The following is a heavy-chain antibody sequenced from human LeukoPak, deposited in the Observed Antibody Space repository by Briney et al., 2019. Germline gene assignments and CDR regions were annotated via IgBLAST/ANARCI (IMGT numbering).Heavy chain of an antibody. CDR3: ARAVIVVVPAAPDY. J-gene: IGHJ4*02. D-gene: IGHD2-2*01. CDR2: ISYDGSNK. V-gene: IGHV3-30*03. CDR1: GFTFSSYG. Sequence: TGGSLRLSCAASGFTFSSYGMHWVRQAPGKGLEWVAVISYDGSNKYYADSVKGRFTISRDNSKNTLYLQMNSLRAEDTAVYYCARAVIVVVPAAPDYWGQGTLVTVSS.